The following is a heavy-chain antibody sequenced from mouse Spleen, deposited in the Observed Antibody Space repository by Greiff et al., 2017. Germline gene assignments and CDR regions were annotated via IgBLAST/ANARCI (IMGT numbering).Heavy chain of an antibody. J-gene: IGHJ4*01. CDR1: GYTFTDYA. V-gene: IGHV1S137*01. CDR3: ARGPSLLRLRPYAMDY. D-gene: IGHD1-2*01. Sequence: QVQLQQSGAELVRPGVSVKISCKGSGYTFTDYAMHWVKQSHAKSLEWIGVISTYYGDASYNQKFKGKATMTVDKSSSTAYMELARLTSEDSAIYYCARGPSLLRLRPYAMDYWGQGTSVTVSS. CDR2: ISTYYGDA.